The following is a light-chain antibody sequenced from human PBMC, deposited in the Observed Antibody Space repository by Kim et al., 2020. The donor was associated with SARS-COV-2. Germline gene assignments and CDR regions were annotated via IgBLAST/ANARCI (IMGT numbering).Light chain of an antibody. CDR2: RNN. Sequence: QSVLTQPPSASETPGQRVTISCSGGSSNIGKNYVYWYQQLPGTAPKLLIYRNNKWPSGVPDRFSGSKSGTSASLAISGLRAEDEADYYCAAWDDSLSGRVFGGGTKLTVL. CDR1: SSNIGKNY. V-gene: IGLV1-47*01. CDR3: AAWDDSLSGRV. J-gene: IGLJ3*02.